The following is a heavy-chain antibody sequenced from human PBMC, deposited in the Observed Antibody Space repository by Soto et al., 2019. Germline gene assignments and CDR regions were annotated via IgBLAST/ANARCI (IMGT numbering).Heavy chain of an antibody. CDR1: GFTFSSYA. J-gene: IGHJ4*02. Sequence: LRLSCAASGFTFSSYAMSLVRQAPWKGLEWVSTISGSDGRTYSTDSVKGRFTISRDNSRNTAYLQMNSLRVEDTAVYYCAKGVSQYTPLALFDYWGRGTLVTVSS. D-gene: IGHD5-18*01. CDR3: AKGVSQYTPLALFDY. V-gene: IGHV3-23*01. CDR2: ISGSDGRT.